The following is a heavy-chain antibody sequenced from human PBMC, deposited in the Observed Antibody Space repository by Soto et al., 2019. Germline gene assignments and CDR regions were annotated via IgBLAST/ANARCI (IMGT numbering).Heavy chain of an antibody. D-gene: IGHD2-2*01. CDR2: IYYSGST. CDR1: GGSIGTYY. Sequence: LSLTCSVSGGSIGTYYWSWIRQAPGKGLEWIGYIYYSGSTSYNPSLKSRVSISVDTSKNQFSLKLSSVTAADTAVYYCARVPDRWGQGTLVTVSS. CDR3: ARVPDR. V-gene: IGHV4-59*08. J-gene: IGHJ5*02.